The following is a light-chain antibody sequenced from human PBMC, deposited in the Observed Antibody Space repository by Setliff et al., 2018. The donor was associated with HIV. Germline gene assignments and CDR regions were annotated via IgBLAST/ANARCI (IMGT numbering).Light chain of an antibody. Sequence: VLTQPPSASGTPGQRVTISCSGSSSNIGRNAVTWYQQLPGAAPRLLIYSTNQRPAGVPARFSGSKSGTSASLAISGLQSEDEADYYCAAWDDSLNGHGVFGGGTK. V-gene: IGLV1-44*01. CDR1: SSNIGRNA. CDR2: STN. J-gene: IGLJ2*01. CDR3: AAWDDSLNGHGV.